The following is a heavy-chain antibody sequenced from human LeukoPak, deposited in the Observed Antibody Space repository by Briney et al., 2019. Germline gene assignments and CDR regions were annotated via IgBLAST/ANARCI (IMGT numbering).Heavy chain of an antibody. J-gene: IGHJ4*02. CDR1: GGSFSGYY. CDR2: INHSGST. D-gene: IGHD2-21*02. Sequence: PSKTLSLTCAVYGGSFSGYYWSWIRQPPGKGLEWIGEINHSGSTNYNPSLKSRVTLSVDTSKNQFSLKLSSVTAADTAVYYCARVASVTAIPFDYWGQGTLVTVSS. V-gene: IGHV4-34*01. CDR3: ARVASVTAIPFDY.